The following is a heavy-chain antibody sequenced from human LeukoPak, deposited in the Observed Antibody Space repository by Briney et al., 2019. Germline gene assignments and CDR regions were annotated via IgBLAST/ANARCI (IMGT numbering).Heavy chain of an antibody. Sequence: PSQTLSLTCAVSGASINSGAYSWTWIRQRPGEGLEFIGNISYTGNTYFNPSLKSRVAFSVDTSKSHFSLRLTSVTAADTAFYYCARLIPLYGLDYWGQGILVTVSS. D-gene: IGHD2-2*02. CDR3: ARLIPLYGLDY. CDR2: ISYTGNT. CDR1: GASINSGAYS. V-gene: IGHV4-31*11. J-gene: IGHJ4*02.